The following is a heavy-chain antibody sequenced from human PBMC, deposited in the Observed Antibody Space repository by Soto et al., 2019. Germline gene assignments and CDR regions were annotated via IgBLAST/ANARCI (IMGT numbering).Heavy chain of an antibody. J-gene: IGHJ4*02. Sequence: GGSLRVSCAASGFTFSSYAMYWVRQAPWKGLEWVSTISNSGDTYYADSVEGRFTISRDNSKDTVHLQMNSLRAEDTAVYYCVRYHAPGSYQVYWGQGTLVTVSS. CDR3: VRYHAPGSYQVY. CDR1: GFTFSSYA. V-gene: IGHV3-23*01. D-gene: IGHD3-10*01. CDR2: ISNSGDT.